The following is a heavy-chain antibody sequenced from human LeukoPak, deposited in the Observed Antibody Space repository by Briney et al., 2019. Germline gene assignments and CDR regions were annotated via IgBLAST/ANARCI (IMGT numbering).Heavy chain of an antibody. D-gene: IGHD3-10*01. CDR3: AKDLTVSTSGGFDS. V-gene: IGHV3-9*01. Sequence: GGSLRLSCVVSGDAGFGFDFDDFTMYWVRQPPGKRLEWVAGISWNGRLIGYADSVKGRFTISRDNAKSSLFLQLNSLRPEDTAFYYCAKDLTVSTSGGFDSWGLGTLVSVSS. CDR2: ISWNGRLI. CDR1: GDAGFGFDFDDFT. J-gene: IGHJ4*01.